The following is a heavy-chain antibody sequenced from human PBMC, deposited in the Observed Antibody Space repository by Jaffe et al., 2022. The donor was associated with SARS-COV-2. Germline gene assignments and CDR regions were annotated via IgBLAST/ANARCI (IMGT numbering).Heavy chain of an antibody. CDR3: AAGIPGGWYLGRRLFEYLDF. V-gene: IGHV4-61*02. CDR2: ISSSGST. J-gene: IGHJ4*02. D-gene: IGHD6-19*01. Sequence: QVQLQESGPGLVKPSETLSLTCTVSGESITSTNHYWNWIRQPAGKGLEWIGRISSSGSTKYNPSLKSRVTISVDTSKNQVSLELGSVTAADTAVYFCAAGIPGGWYLGRRLFEYLDFWGQGTLVAVSS. CDR1: GESITSTNHY.